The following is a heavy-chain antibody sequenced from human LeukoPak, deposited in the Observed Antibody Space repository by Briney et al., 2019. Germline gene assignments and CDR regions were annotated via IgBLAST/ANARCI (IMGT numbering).Heavy chain of an antibody. CDR1: GFTFSSYS. Sequence: PGGSLRLSCAASGFTFSSYSMNWVRQAPGKGLEWVSSISSSSSYIYYADSVKGRFTVSRDNSKNTLFLQMNSLRAEDTAVYSCAKSLYSSTSSSFDYWGQGALVTVSS. D-gene: IGHD2/OR15-2a*01. CDR3: AKSLYSSTSSSFDY. J-gene: IGHJ4*02. V-gene: IGHV3-21*04. CDR2: ISSSSSYI.